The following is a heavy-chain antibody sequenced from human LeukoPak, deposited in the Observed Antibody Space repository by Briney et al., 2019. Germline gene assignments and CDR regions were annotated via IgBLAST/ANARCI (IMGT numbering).Heavy chain of an antibody. J-gene: IGHJ5*02. V-gene: IGHV1-69*01. CDR2: IIPIFGTA. Sequence: ASVKVSCKASGGTFSSYAISWVRQAPGQGLEWMGGIIPIFGTANYAQKFQGRVTITADESTSTAYMELSSLRSEDTAVYYYARDLEQQLGNWFDPWGQGTLVTVSS. D-gene: IGHD6-13*01. CDR1: GGTFSSYA. CDR3: ARDLEQQLGNWFDP.